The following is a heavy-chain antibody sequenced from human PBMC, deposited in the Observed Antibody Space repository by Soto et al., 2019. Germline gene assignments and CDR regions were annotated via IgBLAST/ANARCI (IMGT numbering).Heavy chain of an antibody. CDR2: IWYDGNIQ. D-gene: IGHD6-13*01. J-gene: IGHJ4*02. Sequence: QVQLVESGGGVVQPGRSLRLSCSASGFTFSRSAMHWVRQAPGKGLEWVALIWYDGNIQYYADSVKGRFTISRDNSKNTLYLQMNSLRAEDTAVYYCARDTAAAAAVQFDYWGQGTLVTVSS. CDR3: ARDTAAAAAVQFDY. CDR1: GFTFSRSA. V-gene: IGHV3-33*01.